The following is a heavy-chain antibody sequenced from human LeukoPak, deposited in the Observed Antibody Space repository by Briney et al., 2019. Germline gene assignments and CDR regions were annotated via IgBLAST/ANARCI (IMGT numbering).Heavy chain of an antibody. Sequence: GASVKVSCKASGGTFSSYDISWVRQAPGQGLEWMGGIIPIFGTANYAQKFQGRVTITADESTSTAYMELSSLRSEDTAVYYCARPLGIVGAKLFDIWSQGTMVTVSS. CDR2: IIPIFGTA. D-gene: IGHD1-26*01. CDR1: GGTFSSYD. J-gene: IGHJ3*02. V-gene: IGHV1-69*13. CDR3: ARPLGIVGAKLFDI.